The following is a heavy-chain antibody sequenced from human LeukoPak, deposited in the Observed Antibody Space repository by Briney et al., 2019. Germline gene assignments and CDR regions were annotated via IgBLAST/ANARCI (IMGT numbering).Heavy chain of an antibody. Sequence: SETLSLTCAVYGGSFSGYYWSWIRQPPEKGLEWIGEIYHSGSTNYNPSLKSRVTISVDKSKNQFSLKLSSVTAADTAVYYCARECDSSGCAYFDYWGQGTLVTVSS. CDR2: IYHSGST. V-gene: IGHV4-34*01. J-gene: IGHJ4*02. D-gene: IGHD6-19*01. CDR1: GGSFSGYY. CDR3: ARECDSSGCAYFDY.